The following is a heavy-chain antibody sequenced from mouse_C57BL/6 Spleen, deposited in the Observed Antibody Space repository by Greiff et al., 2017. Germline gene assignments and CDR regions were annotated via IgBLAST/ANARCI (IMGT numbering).Heavy chain of an antibody. D-gene: IGHD2-4*01. CDR2: INPGSGGT. Sequence: VQLQQSGAELVRPGTSVKVSCKASGYAFTNYLIEWVKQRPGQGLEWIGVINPGSGGTNYNEKFKGKATLTADKSSSTAYMQLSSLTSEDSAVYFCASRGYDYERDWYFDVWGTGTTVTVSS. CDR1: GYAFTNYL. CDR3: ASRGYDYERDWYFDV. J-gene: IGHJ1*03. V-gene: IGHV1-54*01.